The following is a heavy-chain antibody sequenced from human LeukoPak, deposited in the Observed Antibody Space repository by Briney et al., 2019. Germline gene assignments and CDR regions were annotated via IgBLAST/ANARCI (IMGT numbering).Heavy chain of an antibody. D-gene: IGHD2-2*01. CDR1: GFTFSSYA. CDR3: ARDHCSSTSCYAHFDY. Sequence: PGGSLRLSCAASGFTFSSYAMHWVRQAPGKGLEYVSAISSNGGSTYYANSVKGRFTISRDNSKNTLYLQMGSLRAEDMAVYYCARDHCSSTSCYAHFDYWGQGTLVTVSS. J-gene: IGHJ4*02. CDR2: ISSNGGST. V-gene: IGHV3-64*01.